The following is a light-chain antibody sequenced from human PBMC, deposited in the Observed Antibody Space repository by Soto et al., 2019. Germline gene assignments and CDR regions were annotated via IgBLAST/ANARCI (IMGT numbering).Light chain of an antibody. CDR2: GAA. V-gene: IGKV3-20*01. CDR1: ESVDSNY. Sequence: EIVLTQSPGTLSLSPGERATLSCRATESVDSNYLAWYQQKPGQAPRLLIYGAASRATGTPDRFSGSGSGTDFILTIRILDPADSAVYYCQQYSDSPQTFGQGTKVEIK. CDR3: QQYSDSPQT. J-gene: IGKJ1*01.